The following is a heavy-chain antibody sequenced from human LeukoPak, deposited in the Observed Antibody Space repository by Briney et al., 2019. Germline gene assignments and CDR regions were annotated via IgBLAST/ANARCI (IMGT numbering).Heavy chain of an antibody. CDR2: IYYSGST. D-gene: IGHD3-22*01. CDR3: ARATWLPVGLYYYDSSGYYYYFDY. V-gene: IGHV4-59*01. Sequence: SETLPLTCTVSGGSISSDYWSWIRQPPGKGLEWIGYIYYSGSTNYNPSLKSRVTISVDTSKNQFSLKLSSVTAADAAVYYCARATWLPVGLYYYDSSGYYYYFDYWGQGTLVTVSS. CDR1: GGSISSDY. J-gene: IGHJ4*02.